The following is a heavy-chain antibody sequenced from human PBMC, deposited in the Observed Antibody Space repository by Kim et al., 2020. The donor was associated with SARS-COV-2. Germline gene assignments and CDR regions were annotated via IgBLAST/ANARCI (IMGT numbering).Heavy chain of an antibody. J-gene: IGHJ4*02. CDR3: ARSGSLWFGELLD. V-gene: IGHV3-33*01. Sequence: YADSVKGRFTISRDNYKNTLYLQMNSLRAEDTAVYYCARSGSLWFGELLDWGQGTLVTVSS. D-gene: IGHD3-10*01.